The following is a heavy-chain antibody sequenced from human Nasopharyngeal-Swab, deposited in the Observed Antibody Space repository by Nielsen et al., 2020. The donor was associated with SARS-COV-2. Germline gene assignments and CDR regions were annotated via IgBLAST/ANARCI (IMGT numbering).Heavy chain of an antibody. Sequence: ASVKVSCKASGYTFTSYSMHWVRQAPGQRLEWMARINPGNGNTKYSQKFQGRVTITRDTSASTAYMELSSLRSEDTAVYFCARDANYDSTLLDPFDIWGQGTVVTVSS. CDR2: INPGNGNT. V-gene: IGHV1-3*01. J-gene: IGHJ3*02. CDR1: GYTFTSYS. CDR3: ARDANYDSTLLDPFDI. D-gene: IGHD3-22*01.